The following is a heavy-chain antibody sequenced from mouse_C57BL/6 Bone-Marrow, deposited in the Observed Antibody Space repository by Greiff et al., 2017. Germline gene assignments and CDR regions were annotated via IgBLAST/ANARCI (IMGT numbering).Heavy chain of an antibody. D-gene: IGHD2-4*01. CDR2: MHPNGGSP. CDR3: ARSYDYDDYTMDY. J-gene: IGHJ4*01. Sequence: QVQLQQPGAELVKPGASVKLSCKASGYTFTNYWMHWVKQRPGQGLEWIGMMHPNGGSPDYNEKFKSEATLSVDKSSRTAYMELSSLTSEDSAVYYSARSYDYDDYTMDYWGQGTSVTVSS. V-gene: IGHV1-64*01. CDR1: GYTFTNYW.